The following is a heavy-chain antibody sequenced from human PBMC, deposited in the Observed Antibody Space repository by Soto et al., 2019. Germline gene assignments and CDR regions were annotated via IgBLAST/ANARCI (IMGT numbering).Heavy chain of an antibody. V-gene: IGHV3-33*01. Sequence: GGSLRLSCAASGFTFSSYGMHWVRQAPGKGLEWVAVIWYDGSNKYYADSVKGRFTISRDNSKNTLYLQMNSLRAEDTAVYYCARAGLDHLYDDRGMDVWGQGTTVTVSS. CDR3: ARAGLDHLYDDRGMDV. CDR1: GFTFSSYG. CDR2: IWYDGSNK. D-gene: IGHD3-16*01. J-gene: IGHJ6*02.